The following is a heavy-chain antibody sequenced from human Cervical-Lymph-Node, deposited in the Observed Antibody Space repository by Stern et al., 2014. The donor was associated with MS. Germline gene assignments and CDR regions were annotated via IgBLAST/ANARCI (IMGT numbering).Heavy chain of an antibody. CDR1: GFTFSDYG. Sequence: VQLLESGGGVVQPGRSLRLSCAASGFTFSDYGIHWVRQAPGKGLEWVAVISDDGSKTYYAASVTGRFTISRDSSHSTLFLQMNGLRGEDTALYYCPRRRTGATYIDHWGQGTLVTVSS. D-gene: IGHD1-1*01. J-gene: IGHJ4*02. CDR2: ISDDGSKT. V-gene: IGHV3-30*03. CDR3: PRRRTGATYIDH.